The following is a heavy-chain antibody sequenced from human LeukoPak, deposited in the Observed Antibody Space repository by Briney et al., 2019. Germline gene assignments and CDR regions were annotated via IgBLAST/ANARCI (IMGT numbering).Heavy chain of an antibody. CDR2: ISGSGDTI. Sequence: PGGSLRLSCAASGFAFNRNNMNWVRQAPGKGLEWVSYISGSGDTIYYADSVKGRFTISRDSARNSLFLQMDSLRAEDTAVYYCARGWALAGNPNWFDPWGQGTLVTVSS. J-gene: IGHJ5*02. D-gene: IGHD6-19*01. CDR1: GFAFNRNN. V-gene: IGHV3-48*01. CDR3: ARGWALAGNPNWFDP.